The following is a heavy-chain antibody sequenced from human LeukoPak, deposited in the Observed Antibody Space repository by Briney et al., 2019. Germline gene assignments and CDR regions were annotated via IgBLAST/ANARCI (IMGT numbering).Heavy chain of an antibody. D-gene: IGHD2-15*01. Sequence: VASVKVSCKASGGTFSSYAISWVRQAPGQGLEWMGMIIPIFGTANYAQKFQGRVTITTDESTSTAYMELSSLRSEDTAVYYCAREKQEYCSGGSCYLLPTDYWGQGTLVTVSS. CDR3: AREKQEYCSGGSCYLLPTDY. CDR2: IIPIFGTA. CDR1: GGTFSSYA. V-gene: IGHV1-69*05. J-gene: IGHJ4*02.